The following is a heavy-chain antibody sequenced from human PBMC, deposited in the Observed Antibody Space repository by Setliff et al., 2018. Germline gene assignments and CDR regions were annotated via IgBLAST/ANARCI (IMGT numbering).Heavy chain of an antibody. CDR3: ARDYEISATGGPHGLDY. CDR1: GDTFSTYA. V-gene: IGHV1-69*13. Sequence: SVKVSCKASGDTFSTYALSWVRQAPGQGLVWMGRIIPLFGTSSYAQEFQGRVTLSADESTTTAYLELRSLTSDDTAVYFCARDYEISATGGPHGLDYWGQGTLVTVSS. D-gene: IGHD2-8*02. J-gene: IGHJ4*02. CDR2: IIPLFGTS.